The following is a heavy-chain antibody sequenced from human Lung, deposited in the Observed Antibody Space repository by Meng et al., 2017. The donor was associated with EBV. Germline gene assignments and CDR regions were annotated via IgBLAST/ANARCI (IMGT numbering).Heavy chain of an antibody. V-gene: IGHV3-30-3*01. Sequence: GQLGGSGGGLVKPGGSQRLSCAASGFTFSSYAMHWVRQAPGKGLEWVAVISYDGSNKYYADSVKGRFTISRDNSKNTLYLQMNSLRAEDTAVYYCARPQLTWFDPWGQGSLVTVSS. D-gene: IGHD1-1*01. CDR1: GFTFSSYA. J-gene: IGHJ5*02. CDR2: ISYDGSNK. CDR3: ARPQLTWFDP.